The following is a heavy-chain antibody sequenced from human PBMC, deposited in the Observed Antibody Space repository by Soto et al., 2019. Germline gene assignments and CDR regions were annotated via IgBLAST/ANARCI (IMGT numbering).Heavy chain of an antibody. CDR1: GYTFTSYA. Sequence: GASVKVSCKASGYTFTSYAMHWVRQAPGQRLEWMGWINAGNGNTKYSQKFQGRVTITRDTSASTAYMELSSLRSEDTAVYYCAREVVPAAETYGMDVWGQGTTVTVSS. CDR3: AREVVPAAETYGMDV. CDR2: INAGNGNT. D-gene: IGHD2-2*01. J-gene: IGHJ6*02. V-gene: IGHV1-3*01.